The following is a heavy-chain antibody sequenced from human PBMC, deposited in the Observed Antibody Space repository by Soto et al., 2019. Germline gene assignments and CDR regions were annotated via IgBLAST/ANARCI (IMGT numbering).Heavy chain of an antibody. V-gene: IGHV3-23*01. CDR1: GFSFAGYA. Sequence: PGGSLRLSCAASGFSFAGYAMNWVRQAPGKGLEWVSVISGSGSSTYYADSVKGRFTISRDNSKNTLSLQMNSLRVEDTAVYYCAKGGLCNGDCRSAPHWGQGTLVTVSS. CDR2: ISGSGSST. CDR3: AKGGLCNGDCRSAPH. J-gene: IGHJ4*02. D-gene: IGHD2-21*02.